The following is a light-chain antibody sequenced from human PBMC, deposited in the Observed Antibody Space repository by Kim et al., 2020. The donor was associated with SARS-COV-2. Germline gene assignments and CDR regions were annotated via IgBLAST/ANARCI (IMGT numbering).Light chain of an antibody. V-gene: IGLV2-14*03. Sequence: QSALTQPASVSGSPGQSITISCTGTSSDVGGYNYVSWYQQHPCKAPKLMIYDVSNRHSGVSNRFSVSKSGNTASLTISGLQAEDEADYYCSSYTSSSMLGWVFGGGTKLTVL. CDR3: SSYTSSSMLGWV. J-gene: IGLJ3*02. CDR1: SSDVGGYNY. CDR2: DVS.